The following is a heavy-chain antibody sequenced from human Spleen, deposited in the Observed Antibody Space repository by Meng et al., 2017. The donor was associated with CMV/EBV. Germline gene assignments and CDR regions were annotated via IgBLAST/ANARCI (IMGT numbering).Heavy chain of an antibody. CDR3: ARDNSGWGVDFDY. V-gene: IGHV1-2*06. D-gene: IGHD6-19*01. J-gene: IGHJ4*02. CDR2: INPNSGGT. CDR1: GYSVTGYY. Sequence: ASGYSVTGYYIQWVRQDPGQGREWMGRINPNSGGTNYAQKFQGRVTMTRDTSISTAYMELSRLRSDDTAVYYCARDNSGWGVDFDYWGQGTLVTVSS.